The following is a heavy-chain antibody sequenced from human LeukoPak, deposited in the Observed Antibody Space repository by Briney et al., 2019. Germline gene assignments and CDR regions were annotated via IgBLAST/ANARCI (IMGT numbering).Heavy chain of an antibody. CDR1: GFTFSSYA. CDR2: ISGRGGST. J-gene: IGHJ4*02. V-gene: IGHV3-23*01. CDR3: AKSSTVTSASYFDY. Sequence: GGSLRLSCAASGFTFSSYAMSWVRQAPGKGLEWVSAISGRGGSTYYADSVKGRFTISRDNSKNTLYLHMSSLRAEDTAVYYCAKSSTVTSASYFDYWGQGTLVTVSS. D-gene: IGHD4-17*01.